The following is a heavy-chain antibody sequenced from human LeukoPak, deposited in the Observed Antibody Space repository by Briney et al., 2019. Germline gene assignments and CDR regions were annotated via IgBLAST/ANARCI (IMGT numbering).Heavy chain of an antibody. V-gene: IGHV4-34*01. D-gene: IGHD2-2*01. Sequence: SETLSLTCTVYDESLSAHYWGWIRQSPGKGLEWIGEINHSGTTNYNPSLKSRVTISVDTSKNQVTLKLTSVTVADTAVYYCARHCSSTSCLKYWGQGTLVTVSS. CDR3: ARHCSSTSCLKY. CDR1: DESLSAHY. J-gene: IGHJ4*02. CDR2: INHSGTT.